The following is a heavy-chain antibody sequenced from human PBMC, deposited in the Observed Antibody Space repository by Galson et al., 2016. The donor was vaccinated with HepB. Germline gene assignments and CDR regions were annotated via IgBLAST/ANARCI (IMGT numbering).Heavy chain of an antibody. J-gene: IGHJ4*02. CDR1: GFTFSSYW. CDR3: ARDRSYGSLYFDY. CDR2: IKQDGSEK. Sequence: SLRLSCAASGFTFSSYWMSWVRQAPGKGLEWVANIKQDGSEKYYVDSVKGRFTISRDNAKNSLYLQMNSLRAEDTAVYYCARDRSYGSLYFDYWGQGTLVTVSS. D-gene: IGHD5-18*01. V-gene: IGHV3-7*05.